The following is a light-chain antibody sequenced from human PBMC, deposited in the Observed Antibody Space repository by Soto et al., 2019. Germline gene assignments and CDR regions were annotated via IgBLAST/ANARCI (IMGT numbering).Light chain of an antibody. CDR2: GNS. CDR1: SSNIGAGYN. CDR3: QSYDSSLIGSSV. J-gene: IGLJ1*01. Sequence: QSVLTQPPSVSGAPGQRVTISCTGSSSNIGAGYNVHWYQQLPGTGPKLLIYGNSNRPSGVPDRFSGSKSGTSASLAITGLQAEDEADYYCQSYDSSLIGSSVFGTGTKLTV. V-gene: IGLV1-40*01.